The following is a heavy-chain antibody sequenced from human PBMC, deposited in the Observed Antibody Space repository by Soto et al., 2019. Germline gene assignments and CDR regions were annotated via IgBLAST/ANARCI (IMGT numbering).Heavy chain of an antibody. CDR2: ISYDGSNK. J-gene: IGHJ4*02. Sequence: GGSLRLSCAASGFTFSSYGMHWVRQAPGKGLEWVAVISYDGSNKYYADSVKGRFTISRDNSKNTLYLQMNSLRAEDTAVYYCGNSYGPRFDYWGQGTLVTVSS. D-gene: IGHD5-18*01. CDR1: GFTFSSYG. V-gene: IGHV3-30*03. CDR3: GNSYGPRFDY.